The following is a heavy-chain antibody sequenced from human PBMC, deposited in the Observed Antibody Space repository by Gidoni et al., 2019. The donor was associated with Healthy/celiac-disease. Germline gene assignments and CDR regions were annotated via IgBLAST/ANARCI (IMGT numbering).Heavy chain of an antibody. D-gene: IGHD3-22*01. CDR3: ARRVTSGYYFGAFDI. V-gene: IGHV4-4*02. CDR2: IYHSGST. J-gene: IGHJ3*02. CDR1: GGSISSSNW. Sequence: QVQLQESGPGLVKPSGTLSLTCAVSGGSISSSNWWSWVRQPPGKGLEWIGEIYHSGSTNYNSSLKSRVTISIDKSKNQFSLKLSSVTAADTALYYCARRVTSGYYFGAFDIWGQGTMVTVSS.